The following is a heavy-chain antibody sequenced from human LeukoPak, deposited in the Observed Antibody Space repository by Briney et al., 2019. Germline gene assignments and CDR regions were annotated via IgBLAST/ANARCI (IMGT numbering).Heavy chain of an antibody. CDR1: GDSISDYY. D-gene: IGHD5-12*01. CDR2: VYHSGTT. Sequence: PSETLSLTCTVSGDSISDYYWSWLRQPPGKGLECIGYVYHSGTTNYNPSLKSRVTISLDTSKNQFSLKLSSVTAADTAVYYCARKYSGYGGWIDYWGQGTLVTVSS. CDR3: ARKYSGYGGWIDY. J-gene: IGHJ4*02. V-gene: IGHV4-59*01.